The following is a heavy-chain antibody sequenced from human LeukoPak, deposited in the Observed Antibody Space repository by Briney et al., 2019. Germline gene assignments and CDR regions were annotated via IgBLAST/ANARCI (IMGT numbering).Heavy chain of an antibody. J-gene: IGHJ4*02. CDR2: IKSKIDGGTT. CDR3: TTKLWFGELLLDY. Sequence: PGGSLRLSCAASGFTVSSNYMSWVRQAPGKGLEWVGRIKSKIDGGTTDYAAPVKGRFTISRDDSKNRLDLQMNSLKTEDTAVYYCTTKLWFGELLLDYWGQGTLVTVSS. CDR1: GFTVSSNY. V-gene: IGHV3-15*01. D-gene: IGHD3-10*01.